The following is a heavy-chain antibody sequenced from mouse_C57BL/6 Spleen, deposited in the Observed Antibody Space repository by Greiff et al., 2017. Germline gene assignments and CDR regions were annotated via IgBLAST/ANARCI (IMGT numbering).Heavy chain of an antibody. V-gene: IGHV5-6*01. J-gene: IGHJ4*01. CDR3: ARRPTTWYAMDY. D-gene: IGHD1-1*01. CDR1: GFTFSSYG. CDR2: ISSGGSYT. Sequence: EVHLVESGGDLVKPGGSLKLSCAASGFTFSSYGMSWVRQTPDTRLEWVATISSGGSYTYYPDSVKGRFTISRDNANNTLYLQRSSLKSEDTAMYYCARRPTTWYAMDYWGQGTSVTVSS.